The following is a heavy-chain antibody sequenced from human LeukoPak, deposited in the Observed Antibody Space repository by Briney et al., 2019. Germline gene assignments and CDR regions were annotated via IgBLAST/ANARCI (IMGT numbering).Heavy chain of an antibody. V-gene: IGHV4-39*07. D-gene: IGHD3-10*01. Sequence: SETLSLTCTVSGGSISSSSYYWGWIRQPPGKGLEWIGSIYYSGSTYYNPSLKSRVTISVDTSKNQFSLKLSSVTAADTAVYYCARGKYGSGSFFDYWGQGTLVTASS. CDR2: IYYSGST. J-gene: IGHJ4*02. CDR1: GGSISSSSYY. CDR3: ARGKYGSGSFFDY.